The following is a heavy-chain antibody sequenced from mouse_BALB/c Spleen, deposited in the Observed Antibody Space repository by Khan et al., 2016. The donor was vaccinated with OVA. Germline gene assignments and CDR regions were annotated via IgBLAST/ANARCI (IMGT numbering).Heavy chain of an antibody. J-gene: IGHJ2*01. CDR3: ARRDSFDY. CDR1: GFTFSGFG. Sequence: EVELVESGGGLVQPGGSRKLSCAASGFTFSGFGMHWVRQAPEKGLEWVAYISSGSSTIYYADTVKGRFTISRDNPKTTLFLQITSLRSEDTSMYYCARRDSFDYWGQGTTLTVSS. V-gene: IGHV5-17*02. CDR2: ISSGSSTI.